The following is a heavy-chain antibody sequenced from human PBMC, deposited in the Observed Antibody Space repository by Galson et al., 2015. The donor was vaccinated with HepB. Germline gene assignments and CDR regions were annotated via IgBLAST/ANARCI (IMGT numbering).Heavy chain of an antibody. CDR3: AKRISITFFGPGKNYMDV. J-gene: IGHJ6*03. CDR2: ISGSGDTT. CDR1: GFTFSSHA. D-gene: IGHD3-3*01. Sequence: SLRLSCAASGFTFSSHAMSWVRQAPGKGLEWVSGISGSGDTTYYAGSVEGRFTTSRDNSKNTLYMQINSLTAEDTAVYYCAKRISITFFGPGKNYMDVWGKGTTVTVS. V-gene: IGHV3-23*01.